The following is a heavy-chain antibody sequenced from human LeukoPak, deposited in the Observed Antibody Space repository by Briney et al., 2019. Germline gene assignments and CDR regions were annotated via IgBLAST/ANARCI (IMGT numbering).Heavy chain of an antibody. CDR3: AKPTTVTGRKLQAFDY. CDR2: ISGSGGST. V-gene: IGHV3-23*01. J-gene: IGHJ4*02. D-gene: IGHD4-17*01. Sequence: PGGSLRLSCAASGFPFNNYAMSWVRQAPGKGLEWVSSISGSGGSTYYVDSVKGRITISRDNSKSTLYLQMNSLRAEDTAVYYCAKPTTVTGRKLQAFDYWGQGTLVTVSS. CDR1: GFPFNNYA.